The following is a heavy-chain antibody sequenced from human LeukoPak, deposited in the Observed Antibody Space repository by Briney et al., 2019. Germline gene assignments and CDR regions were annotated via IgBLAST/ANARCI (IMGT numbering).Heavy chain of an antibody. V-gene: IGHV3-21*01. J-gene: IGHJ4*02. Sequence: GGSLRLSCAASGFSFSDFGMNWVRQAPGKGLEWISNISSSSSYIYHADSVRGRFTISRDNAKNSLYLQMNSLRAEDTAVYYCASEVDCGGDCYFAYWGQGTLVTVSS. D-gene: IGHD2-21*02. CDR3: ASEVDCGGDCYFAY. CDR2: ISSSSSYI. CDR1: GFSFSDFG.